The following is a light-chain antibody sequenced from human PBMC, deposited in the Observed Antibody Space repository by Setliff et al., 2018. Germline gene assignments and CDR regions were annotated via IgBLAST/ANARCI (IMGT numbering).Light chain of an antibody. Sequence: QSVLTQPASVSGSPGQSITISCTGTSSDVGDYNYVSWYQHHPGKAPKLIIYNVSNRPSGVSNRFSGSKSGNTASLTISGLQAEDEADVYCSSFTLTTKGVVLGGGTKVTVL. CDR3: SSFTLTTKGVV. J-gene: IGLJ3*02. CDR2: NVS. CDR1: SSDVGDYNY. V-gene: IGLV2-14*03.